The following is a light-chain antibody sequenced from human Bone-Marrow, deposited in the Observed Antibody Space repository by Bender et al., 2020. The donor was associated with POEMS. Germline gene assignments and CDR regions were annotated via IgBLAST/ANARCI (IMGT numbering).Light chain of an antibody. CDR1: KLGDKY. Sequence: SYELTQPPSVSVSPGQTANIACSGDKLGDKYSSWYQQRPGQSPVLLIYQDSERPSGIPERFSGSSSGTIVTLTITGVQAEDEADYYCQSTDSSGTWVFGGGTKLTVL. V-gene: IGLV3-25*03. J-gene: IGLJ3*02. CDR3: QSTDSSGTWV. CDR2: QDS.